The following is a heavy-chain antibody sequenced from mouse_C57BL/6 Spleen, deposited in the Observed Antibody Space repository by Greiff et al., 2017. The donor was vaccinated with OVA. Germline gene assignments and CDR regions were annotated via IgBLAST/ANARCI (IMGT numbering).Heavy chain of an antibody. CDR3: ARDYDYDDYFDY. CDR1: GFTFSDYG. J-gene: IGHJ2*01. Sequence: EVQLQESGGGLVKPGGSLKLSCAASGFTFSDYGMHWVRQAPEKGLEWVAYISSGSSTIYYADTVKGRFTISRDNAKNTLFLQMTSLRSEDTAMYYCARDYDYDDYFDYWGQGTTLTVSS. CDR2: ISSGSSTI. V-gene: IGHV5-17*01. D-gene: IGHD2-4*01.